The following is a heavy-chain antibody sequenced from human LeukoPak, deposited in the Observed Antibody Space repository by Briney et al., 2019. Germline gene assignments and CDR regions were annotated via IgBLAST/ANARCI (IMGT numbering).Heavy chain of an antibody. CDR3: ARPYSSSRGH. D-gene: IGHD6-6*01. CDR2: INHSGST. CDR1: GGSFSGYY. Sequence: SETLSLTCAVYGGSFSGYYWSWIRQPPGEGLEWIGEINHSGSTNYNPSLKSRVTVSVDTSKNQFSLKLSSVTAADTAVYYCARPYSSSRGHWGQGTLVTVSS. V-gene: IGHV4-34*01. J-gene: IGHJ4*02.